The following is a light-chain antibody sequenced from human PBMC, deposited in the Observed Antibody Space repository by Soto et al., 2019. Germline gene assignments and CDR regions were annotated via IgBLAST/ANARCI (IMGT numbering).Light chain of an antibody. J-gene: IGKJ1*01. Sequence: EVVMTQSPATLSLSPGGGATLSCMASQSVSGNLAWYQQKPGQAPRLLIYSASTRATGLPARFSGSGSGPEFTLTISSLQSEDFAVYYCLQYNNWPWTFGQGTKVEIK. CDR1: QSVSGN. V-gene: IGKV3-15*01. CDR2: SAS. CDR3: LQYNNWPWT.